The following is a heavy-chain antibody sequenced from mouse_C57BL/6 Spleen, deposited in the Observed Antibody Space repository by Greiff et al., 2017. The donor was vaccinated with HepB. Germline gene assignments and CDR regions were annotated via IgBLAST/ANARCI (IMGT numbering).Heavy chain of an antibody. Sequence: EVMLVESEGGLVQPGSSMKLSCTASGFTFSDYYMAWVRQVPEKGLEWVANINYDGSSTYYLDSLKSRFIISRDNAKNILYLQMSSLKSEDTATYYCARGTILFDYWGQGTTLTVSS. CDR1: GFTFSDYY. CDR2: INYDGSST. V-gene: IGHV5-16*01. CDR3: ARGTILFDY. J-gene: IGHJ2*01. D-gene: IGHD1-1*02.